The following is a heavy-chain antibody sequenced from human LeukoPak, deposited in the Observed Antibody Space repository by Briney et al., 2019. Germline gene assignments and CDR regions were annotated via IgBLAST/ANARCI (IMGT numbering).Heavy chain of an antibody. CDR3: ASGQQLAKIDY. CDR1: GGTFSSYA. CDR2: IIPIFGTA. J-gene: IGHJ4*02. D-gene: IGHD6-13*01. Sequence: GSSVKVSCKASGGTFSSYAISWVRQAPGQGLEWMGRIIPIFGTANYAQKFQGRVTITTDESTSTAYMELSSLRAEDTAVYYCASGQQLAKIDYWGQGTLVTVSS. V-gene: IGHV1-69*05.